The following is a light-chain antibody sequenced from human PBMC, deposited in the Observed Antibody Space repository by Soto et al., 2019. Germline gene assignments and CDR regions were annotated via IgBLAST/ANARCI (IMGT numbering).Light chain of an antibody. CDR2: DDN. CDR3: GTWDSSLSAVL. V-gene: IGLV1-51*01. CDR1: SSNIGNND. Sequence: QSVLTQPPSVSAAPGQTVTISCSGSSSNIGNNDVSWYQQLPGTVPKLLIYDDNKRSSGIPDRFSGSKSGTSATLGITGLQTGDEADYCCGTWDSSLSAVLFGGGTKLTVL. J-gene: IGLJ2*01.